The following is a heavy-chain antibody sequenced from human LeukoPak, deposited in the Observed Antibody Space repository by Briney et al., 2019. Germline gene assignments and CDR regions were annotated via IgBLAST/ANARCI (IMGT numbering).Heavy chain of an antibody. Sequence: GGSLRLSCAASGFTFSSYAMSWVRQAPGKGLEWVSAISGSGGSTYYADSVKGRFTISRDNSKNTLYLQMNSLRAEDTAVYYCAKDPRYYSGSGSRIIGDWFDPWGQGTLVTVSS. J-gene: IGHJ5*02. CDR1: GFTFSSYA. CDR3: AKDPRYYSGSGSRIIGDWFDP. V-gene: IGHV3-23*01. D-gene: IGHD3-10*01. CDR2: ISGSGGST.